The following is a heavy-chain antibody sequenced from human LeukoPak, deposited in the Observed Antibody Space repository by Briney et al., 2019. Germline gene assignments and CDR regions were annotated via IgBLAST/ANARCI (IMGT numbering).Heavy chain of an antibody. J-gene: IGHJ4*02. D-gene: IGHD4/OR15-4a*01. CDR1: GFTVSSNY. CDR3: ARVFLLTNGGLDY. CDR2: ISYDGSNK. V-gene: IGHV3-30-3*01. Sequence: GGSLRLSCAASGFTVSSNYMSRVRQAPGKGLEWVAVISYDGSNKYYADSVKGRFTISRDNSKNTLYLQMNSLRAEDTAVYYCARVFLLTNGGLDYWGQGTLVTVSS.